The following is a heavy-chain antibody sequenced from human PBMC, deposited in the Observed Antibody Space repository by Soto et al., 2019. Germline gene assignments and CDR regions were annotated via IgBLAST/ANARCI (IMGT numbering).Heavy chain of an antibody. Sequence: SETLSLTCAVYGGSFSGYYWSWIRQPPGKGLEWIGEINHSGSTNYNPSLKSRVTISVDTSKNQFSLKLSSVTAADTAVYYCARGAARSGYYLPYYYYYYMDVWGKGTTVTVSS. CDR1: GGSFSGYY. D-gene: IGHD3-3*01. J-gene: IGHJ6*03. CDR2: INHSGST. CDR3: ARGAARSGYYLPYYYYYYMDV. V-gene: IGHV4-34*01.